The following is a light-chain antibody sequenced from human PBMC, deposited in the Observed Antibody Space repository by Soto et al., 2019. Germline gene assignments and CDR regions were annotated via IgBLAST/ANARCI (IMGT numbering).Light chain of an antibody. CDR3: QTWGSGTVV. Sequence: QPVLTQSPSASASLGASVKLTCTLSSGHSSYAIAWHQQQPEKGPRYLMKLNSDGSHSKGDGIPDRFSGSSSGAERYLTISSLPSEDEADYYCQTWGSGTVVFGGGTK. CDR1: SGHSSYA. J-gene: IGLJ2*01. CDR2: LNSDGSH. V-gene: IGLV4-69*01.